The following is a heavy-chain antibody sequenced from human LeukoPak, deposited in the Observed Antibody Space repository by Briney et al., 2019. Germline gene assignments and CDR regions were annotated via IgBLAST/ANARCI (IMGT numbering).Heavy chain of an antibody. CDR2: IYYSGST. CDR3: ASSPLGSSWAYLNY. V-gene: IGHV4-59*12. CDR1: GGSINNYY. Sequence: SETLSLTCTISGGSINNYYWSWIRQPPGKGLEWIGYIYYSGSTTYNPSLKSRVTMSVDTSKNQFSLKLSSVTAADTAVYYCASSPLGSSWAYLNYWGQGTLVTVSS. J-gene: IGHJ4*02. D-gene: IGHD6-13*01.